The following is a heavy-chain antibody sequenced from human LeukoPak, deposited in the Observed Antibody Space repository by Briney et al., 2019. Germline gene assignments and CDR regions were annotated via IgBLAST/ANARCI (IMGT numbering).Heavy chain of an antibody. CDR3: ARDRSSSGWSGFDY. Sequence: EASVKVSCKASGYTFTGYYMHWVRQAPGQGLEWMGWINPNSGGTNYAQKFQGRVTMTRDTSISTAYMELSRLRSDDTAVYYCARDRSSSGWSGFDYWGQGTLVTVSS. D-gene: IGHD6-19*01. V-gene: IGHV1-2*02. CDR2: INPNSGGT. CDR1: GYTFTGYY. J-gene: IGHJ4*02.